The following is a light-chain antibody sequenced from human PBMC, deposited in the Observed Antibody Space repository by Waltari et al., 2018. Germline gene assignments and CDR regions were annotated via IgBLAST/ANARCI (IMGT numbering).Light chain of an antibody. J-gene: IGKJ1*01. CDR3: QQSAITPRT. V-gene: IGKV1-39*01. Sequence: DIQMTQSPSYLSASVGGRVTITCRASQSISRYLNWYQQKPGKAPKLLIYSAASLQSGVPSRFSGSGSGTDFTLTISSLQPEDFATYYCQQSAITPRTFGQGTKVEIK. CDR1: QSISRY. CDR2: SAA.